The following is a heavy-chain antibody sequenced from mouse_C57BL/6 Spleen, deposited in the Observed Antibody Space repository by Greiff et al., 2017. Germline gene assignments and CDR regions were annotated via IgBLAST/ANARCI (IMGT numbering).Heavy chain of an antibody. D-gene: IGHD3-1*01. Sequence: VQRVESGAELVKPGASVKISCKASGYAFSSYWMNWVKQRPGKGLEWIGQIYPGDGDTNSNGKFKGKATLTADKSSSTTYMQLTSQTSEASSVYFGTRSGGPHFDYWGQGTTLTVSS. J-gene: IGHJ2*01. V-gene: IGHV1-80*01. CDR3: TRSGGPHFDY. CDR1: GYAFSSYW. CDR2: IYPGDGDT.